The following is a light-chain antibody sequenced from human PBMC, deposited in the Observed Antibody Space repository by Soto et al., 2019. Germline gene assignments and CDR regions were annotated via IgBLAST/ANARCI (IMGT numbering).Light chain of an antibody. CDR1: SGDLGDYNY. Sequence: QSALTQPASVSGSPGQSINISCSGTSGDLGDYNYVSWYQQHPGKAPRLMIHEVSNRPSGVPSRFSGSKSGDTASLTISGLQPEDEADYYCSSYTASSDYVFGTGTKVTVL. J-gene: IGLJ1*01. V-gene: IGLV2-14*01. CDR3: SSYTASSDYV. CDR2: EVS.